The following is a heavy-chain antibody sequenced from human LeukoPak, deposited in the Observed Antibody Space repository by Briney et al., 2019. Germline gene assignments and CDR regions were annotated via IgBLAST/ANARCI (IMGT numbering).Heavy chain of an antibody. CDR3: ARMTASGGSCYSCYFDY. CDR2: IYSGGST. V-gene: IGHV3-53*01. J-gene: IGHJ4*01. Sequence: PGGSLRLSCAASGFTVSSNYMSWVRQAPGKGLEWVSVIYSGGSTYYADSLKGRFTISRDNSKNTLYLQMNSLRAEDTAVYYCARMTASGGSCYSCYFDYWGHGILVTVSS. D-gene: IGHD2-15*01. CDR1: GFTVSSNY.